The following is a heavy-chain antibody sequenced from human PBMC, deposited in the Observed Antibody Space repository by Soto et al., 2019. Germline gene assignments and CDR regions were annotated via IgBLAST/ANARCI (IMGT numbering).Heavy chain of an antibody. V-gene: IGHV4-31*03. D-gene: IGHD3-10*01. CDR1: GDSISSGGFF. J-gene: IGHJ4*02. Sequence: QVQLQESGPGLVKPSQTLSLTCTVSGDSISSGGFFWSWIRQHPGKGLEWIGCIYYSGSTYYNPSLKSRVTISVDTSKNQFSLKLNSVTAADTAVYYCARATSGSGSYSDYWGQGTLVTVSS. CDR3: ARATSGSGSYSDY. CDR2: IYYSGST.